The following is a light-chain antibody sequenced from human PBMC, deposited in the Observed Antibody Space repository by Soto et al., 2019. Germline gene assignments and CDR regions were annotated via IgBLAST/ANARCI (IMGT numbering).Light chain of an antibody. CDR3: SSYTSSSTLYV. CDR1: GSDVGGYNY. V-gene: IGLV2-14*01. Sequence: QSLVTQHPSMSWSPCQTITISCSGTGSDVGGYNYVPLYQQYPGKAGKLIIYEVTNRPSGVSNRFSGSKSGNTASLTISGLQAEDEADYYYSSYTSSSTLYVFAAGAKVTVL. CDR2: EVT. J-gene: IGLJ1*01.